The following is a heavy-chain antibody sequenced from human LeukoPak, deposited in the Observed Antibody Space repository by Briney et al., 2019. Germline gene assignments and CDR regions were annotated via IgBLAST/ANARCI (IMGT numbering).Heavy chain of an antibody. Sequence: GASVKVSCKASGYTFTSHTINWVRQAPGQGLEWMGWSSAYNGNTNYAQKLQGRVTMTTDTSTSTAYMELRSLRSDDTAVYYCARGGNSGWRTPNDDYWGQGTLVTVSS. CDR2: SSAYNGNT. D-gene: IGHD6-19*01. J-gene: IGHJ4*02. CDR1: GYTFTSHT. V-gene: IGHV1-18*01. CDR3: ARGGNSGWRTPNDDY.